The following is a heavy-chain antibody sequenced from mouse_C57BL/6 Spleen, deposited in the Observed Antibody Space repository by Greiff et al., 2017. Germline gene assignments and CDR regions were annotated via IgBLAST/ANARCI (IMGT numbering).Heavy chain of an antibody. CDR1: GYAFSSYW. J-gene: IGHJ1*03. CDR3: ARGVGGSPGFDV. CDR2: IYPGDGDT. V-gene: IGHV1-80*01. Sequence: QVQLQQSGAELVKPGASVKISCKASGYAFSSYWMNWVKQRPGKGLEWIGQIYPGDGDTNYNGKFKGKATLTADKSSSTAYMQLSSLTSKDSAVYFCARGVGGSPGFDVWGTGTTVTVSS. D-gene: IGHD1-3*01.